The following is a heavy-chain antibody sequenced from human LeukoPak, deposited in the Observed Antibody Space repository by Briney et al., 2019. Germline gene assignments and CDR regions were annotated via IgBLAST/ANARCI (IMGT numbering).Heavy chain of an antibody. CDR3: ARVRTDLSSGDDY. CDR1: GGSFSGYY. D-gene: IGHD6-19*01. CDR2: INHSGST. J-gene: IGHJ4*02. V-gene: IGHV4-34*01. Sequence: PSETLSLTCAVYGGSFSGYYWSWIRQPPGKGLEWIGEINHSGSTNYNPSLKSRVTISVDTSKNQFSLKLSSVTAADTAVYYCARVRTDLSSGDDYWGQGTLVTVSS.